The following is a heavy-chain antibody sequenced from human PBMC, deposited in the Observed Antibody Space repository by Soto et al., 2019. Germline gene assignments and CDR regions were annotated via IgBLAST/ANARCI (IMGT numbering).Heavy chain of an antibody. CDR2: ISAYNGNT. V-gene: IGHV1-18*04. CDR1: GYTFTSYY. CDR3: ARFMTMVTNLAFDI. Sequence: ASVKVSCKASGYTFTSYYMHCVRQAPGQGLEWMGWISAYNGNTNYAQKLQGRVTMTTDTSTSTAYMELRSLSSVTAADTAVYYCARFMTMVTNLAFDIWGQGTMVTVSS. J-gene: IGHJ3*02. D-gene: IGHD4-17*01.